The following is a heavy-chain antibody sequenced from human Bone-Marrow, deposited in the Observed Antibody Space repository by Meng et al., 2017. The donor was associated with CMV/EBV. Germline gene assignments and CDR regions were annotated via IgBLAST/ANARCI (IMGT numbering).Heavy chain of an antibody. CDR2: ISSSSSYI. J-gene: IGHJ6*01. Sequence: GESLKISCAASGFTFSSYSMNWVRQAPGKGLEWVSSISSSSSYIYYADSVKGRFTISRDNAKNSLYLQMNSLRAEDTAVYYCARDRYQLLNNYYYYGMAVWGPGPTVTSSS. V-gene: IGHV3-21*01. CDR3: ARDRYQLLNNYYYYGMAV. CDR1: GFTFSSYS. D-gene: IGHD2-2*01.